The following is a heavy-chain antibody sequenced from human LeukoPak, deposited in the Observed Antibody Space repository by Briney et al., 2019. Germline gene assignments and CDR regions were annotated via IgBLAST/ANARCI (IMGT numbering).Heavy chain of an antibody. Sequence: ASVKVSCTASGHTSTTYAIHWVRQAPGQGLEWMGWINAGNGNIKYSQKLQGRVTITGDTSASTAYMELSRLRSEDTAVYYCARGYCSSTSCYMDVWGQGTTL. CDR2: INAGNGNI. V-gene: IGHV1-3*01. J-gene: IGHJ6*03. CDR3: ARGYCSSTSCYMDV. CDR1: GHTSTTYA. D-gene: IGHD2-2*01.